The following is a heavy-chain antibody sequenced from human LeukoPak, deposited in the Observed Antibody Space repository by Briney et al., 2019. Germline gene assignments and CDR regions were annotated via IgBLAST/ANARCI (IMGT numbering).Heavy chain of an antibody. D-gene: IGHD1-26*01. CDR2: VHSGDNS. CDR3: ARGGAHSPSHDYFHQFMDV. V-gene: IGHV4-4*07. CDR1: GGSTSGYY. J-gene: IGHJ6*03. Sequence: SETLFLTCTVSGGSTSGYYWSWIRQPPGKGLEWIGRVHSGDNSDSVPSLKSRLAISLDTSTNQFSLKLTSVTAADTAVYYCARGGAHSPSHDYFHQFMDVWGKGTSVIVSS.